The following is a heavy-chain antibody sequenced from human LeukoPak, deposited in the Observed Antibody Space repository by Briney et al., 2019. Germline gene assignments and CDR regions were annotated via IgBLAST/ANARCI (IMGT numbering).Heavy chain of an antibody. J-gene: IGHJ4*02. CDR2: IIPIFGTA. Sequence: SVKVSCKASGYPFSAHFLNWVRQAPGQGLEWMGGIIPIFGTANYAQKFQGRVTITADESTSTAYMELSSLRSEDTAVYYCARVPLGSQIDSSGYYSPDYWGQGTLVTVSS. V-gene: IGHV1-69*13. CDR3: ARVPLGSQIDSSGYYSPDY. D-gene: IGHD3-22*01. CDR1: GYPFSAHF.